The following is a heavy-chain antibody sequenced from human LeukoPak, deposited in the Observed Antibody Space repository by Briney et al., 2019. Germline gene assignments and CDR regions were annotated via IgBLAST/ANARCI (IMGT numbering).Heavy chain of an antibody. CDR2: FDPEDGET. J-gene: IGHJ4*02. Sequence: GASVKVSCKVSGYTLTELSMHWLRQAPGKGLEWMGGFDPEDGETIYAQKFQGRVTMTEDTSTDTAYMELSSLRSEDTAVYYCATWTEGQQLVGGFDYWGQGTLVTVSS. CDR3: ATWTEGQQLVGGFDY. CDR1: GYTLTELS. V-gene: IGHV1-24*01. D-gene: IGHD6-13*01.